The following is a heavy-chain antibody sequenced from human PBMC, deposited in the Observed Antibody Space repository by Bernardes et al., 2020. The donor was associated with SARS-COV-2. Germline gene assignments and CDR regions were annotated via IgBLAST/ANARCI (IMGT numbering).Heavy chain of an antibody. D-gene: IGHD1-1*01. V-gene: IGHV1-18*04. CDR2: ISAYNDNI. CDR1: GYTFTSYG. J-gene: IGHJ6*02. Sequence: ASVKVSCKASGYTFTSYGISWVRQAPGQGLEWMGWISAYNDNIKYVQKFQGRVTMTTDTSTSIAYMELRSLRSDDTAVYYCAREKSTEDYYYYGMDVWGQGTTVTVSS. CDR3: AREKSTEDYYYYGMDV.